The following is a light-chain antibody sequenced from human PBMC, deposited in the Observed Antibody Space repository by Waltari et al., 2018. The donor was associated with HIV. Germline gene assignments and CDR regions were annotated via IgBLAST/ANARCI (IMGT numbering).Light chain of an antibody. CDR1: QSVSSD. CDR2: AAS. CDR3: KQYNNWWT. Sequence: EIVMTQSPATLSVSPGERATLSCRASQSVSSDLAWYQQKPGQAPRLLIYAASTRATGIPARFSGSGAGTEFTLTISSMKSEDFAIFYCKQYNNWWTFGQGTKVEIK. V-gene: IGKV3-15*01. J-gene: IGKJ1*01.